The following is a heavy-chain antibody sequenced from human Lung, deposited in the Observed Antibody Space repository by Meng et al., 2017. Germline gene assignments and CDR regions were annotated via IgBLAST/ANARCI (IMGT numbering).Heavy chain of an antibody. J-gene: IGHJ5*02. CDR2: ISSSSSYI. V-gene: IGHV3-21*01. Sequence: EVQLVESGGGLVKPGGSLRLSCAASGFTFSSYSMNWVRQAAGKGLEWVSSISSSSSYIYYADSVKGRFTISRDNAKNSLYLQMNSLRAEDTAVYYCARDPRVLLWFGESGWFDPWGQGTLVTVSS. CDR3: ARDPRVLLWFGESGWFDP. CDR1: GFTFSSYS. D-gene: IGHD3-10*01.